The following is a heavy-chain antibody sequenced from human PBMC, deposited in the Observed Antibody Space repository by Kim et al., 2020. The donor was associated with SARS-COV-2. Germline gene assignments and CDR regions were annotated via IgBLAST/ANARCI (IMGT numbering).Heavy chain of an antibody. V-gene: IGHV3-23*01. Sequence: YTPNSMKGRFTISRDNPKTTLYLQMNRRRAEDTAVYYCAKEALLWFGESVGDYWGQGTLVTVSS. J-gene: IGHJ4*02. CDR3: AKEALLWFGESVGDY. D-gene: IGHD3-10*01.